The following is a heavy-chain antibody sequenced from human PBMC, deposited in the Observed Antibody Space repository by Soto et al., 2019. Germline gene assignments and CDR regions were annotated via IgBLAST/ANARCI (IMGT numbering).Heavy chain of an antibody. CDR2: MNTNPGNT. D-gene: IGHD3-3*01. CDR1: GYTFTEFD. Sequence: QVLLVQSGADVKKPGASVKVSCKTSGYTFTEFDINWVRQAPGQGLEWMGWMNTNPGNTGYAQKFQGRVTMTRDTSSSTASMELRRLRAEDTDVYYCARVVRFFGGHAGYWGQGTLVTVSS. J-gene: IGHJ4*02. V-gene: IGHV1-8*01. CDR3: ARVVRFFGGHAGY.